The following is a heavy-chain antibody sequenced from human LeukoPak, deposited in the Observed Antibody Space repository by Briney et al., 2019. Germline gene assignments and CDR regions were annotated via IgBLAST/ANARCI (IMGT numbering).Heavy chain of an antibody. Sequence: GGSLRLSCAASGFTFSSSGMHWVRQAPGTGLEWVAFMRYDGSNTYYADSVKGRFTISRDNFRNTLYLQMNSLRTEDSAVYYCAKDGSGSYIPSYYYYYYMDVWGKGTTVTISS. CDR1: GFTFSSSG. CDR2: MRYDGSNT. D-gene: IGHD3-10*01. CDR3: AKDGSGSYIPSYYYYYYMDV. V-gene: IGHV3-30*02. J-gene: IGHJ6*03.